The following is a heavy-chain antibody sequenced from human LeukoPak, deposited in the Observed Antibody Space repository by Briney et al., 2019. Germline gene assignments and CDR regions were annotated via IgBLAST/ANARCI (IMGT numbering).Heavy chain of an antibody. J-gene: IGHJ6*02. D-gene: IGHD3-16*01. CDR3: ARDLGGYYYGMDV. CDR2: IYTSGST. V-gene: IGHV4-4*07. CDR1: GGSISSCY. Sequence: PSETLSLTCTVSGGSISSCYWNWIRQPAGKGLEWIGRIYTSGSTNYNPSPKSRVTMSVDTSKNQFSLRLSSMTAADTAVYYCARDLGGYYYGMDVWGQGTTVTVSS.